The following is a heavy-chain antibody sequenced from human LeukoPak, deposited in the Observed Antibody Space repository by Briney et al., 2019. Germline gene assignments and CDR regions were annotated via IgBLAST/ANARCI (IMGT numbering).Heavy chain of an antibody. CDR3: VKVGDSWDFDY. D-gene: IGHD6-13*01. J-gene: IGHJ4*02. Sequence: GGSLRLSCAASGFTFSSYAMHWVRQAPGKGLEWVALISYDGSNKYYADSVKGRFTISRDDSKNTLYLQMNSLRAEDTAVYYCVKVGDSWDFDYWGQGALVTVSS. CDR1: GFTFSSYA. CDR2: ISYDGSNK. V-gene: IGHV3-30*18.